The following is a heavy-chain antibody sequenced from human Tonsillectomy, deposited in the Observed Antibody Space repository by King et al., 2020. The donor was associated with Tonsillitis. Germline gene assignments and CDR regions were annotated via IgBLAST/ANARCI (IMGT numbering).Heavy chain of an antibody. CDR1: GYTFTGYY. Sequence: QLVQSGAEVKKPGASVKVSCKASGYTFTGYYMHWVRQAPGQGLEWMGWINPNSGGTNYAQKFQGRVTMTRDTSISTAYMELSRLRSDDTAVYYCARGGSSSSLNYYYGMDVWGQGTTFTVSS. D-gene: IGHD3-16*01. CDR3: ARGGSSSSLNYYYGMDV. CDR2: INPNSGGT. J-gene: IGHJ6*02. V-gene: IGHV1-2*02.